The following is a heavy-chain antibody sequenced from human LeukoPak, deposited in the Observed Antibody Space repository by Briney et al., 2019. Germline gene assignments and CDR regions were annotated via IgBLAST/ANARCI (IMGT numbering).Heavy chain of an antibody. CDR1: GGSISSGSYY. Sequence: SETLSLTCTVSGGSISSGSYYWGWIRQPPGKGLEWIGSIYYSGSTYYNPSLKSRVTISVDTSKNQFSLKLSSVTAADTAVYYCARYNISASPYFDLWGRGTLVTVSS. D-gene: IGHD2-15*01. V-gene: IGHV4-39*01. CDR3: ARYNISASPYFDL. CDR2: IYYSGST. J-gene: IGHJ2*01.